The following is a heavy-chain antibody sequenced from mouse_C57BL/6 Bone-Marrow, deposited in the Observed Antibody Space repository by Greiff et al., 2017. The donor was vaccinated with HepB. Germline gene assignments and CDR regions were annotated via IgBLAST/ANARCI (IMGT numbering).Heavy chain of an antibody. CDR1: GYSFTDYN. D-gene: IGHD1-1*01. J-gene: IGHJ3*01. Sequence: EVKLMESGPELVKPGASVKISCKASGYSFTDYNMNWVKQSNGKSLEWIGVINPNYGTTSYNQKFKGKATLTVDQSSSTAYMQRNSLTSEASAVYYWARVRYYGSSYVGFAYWGQGTLVTVSA. CDR2: INPNYGTT. CDR3: ARVRYYGSSYVGFAY. V-gene: IGHV1-39*01.